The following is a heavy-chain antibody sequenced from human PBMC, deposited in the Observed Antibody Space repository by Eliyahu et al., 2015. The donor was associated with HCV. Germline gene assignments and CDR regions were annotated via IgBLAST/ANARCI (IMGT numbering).Heavy chain of an antibody. J-gene: IGHJ4*02. D-gene: IGHD6-19*01. CDR2: IWYDGSNK. CDR3: ARDRIAVAGYYFDY. V-gene: IGHV3-33*01. Sequence: QVPGKGLEWVAVIWYDGSNKYYADSVKGRFTISRDNSKNTLYLQMNSLRAEDTAVYYCARDRIAVAGYYFDYWGQGTLVTVSS.